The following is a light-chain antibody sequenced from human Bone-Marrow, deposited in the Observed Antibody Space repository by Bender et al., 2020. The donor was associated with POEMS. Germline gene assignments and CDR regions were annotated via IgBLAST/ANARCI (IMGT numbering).Light chain of an antibody. Sequence: SYELTQPPSVSVSPGQTARITCSGDALSKQYAYWYQQKPGQSPMLVIYKNRERPSGIPERFSGSKSGTSASLAITGLQAEDEADYYCQSFDSRLSGYVFGTGTKVTVL. CDR1: ALSKQY. CDR2: KNR. V-gene: IGLV3-25*02. CDR3: QSFDSRLSGYV. J-gene: IGLJ1*01.